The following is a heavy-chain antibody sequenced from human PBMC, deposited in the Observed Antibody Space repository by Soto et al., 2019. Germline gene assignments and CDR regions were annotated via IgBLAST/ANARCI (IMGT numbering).Heavy chain of an antibody. CDR1: GFTVSSNY. D-gene: IGHD5-18*01. CDR3: ARHVYSYAGGYFGY. J-gene: IGHJ4*02. CDR2: IYSGGSA. Sequence: EVQLVESGGGLVQPGGSLRLSCAASGFTVSSNYMSWVRQAPGKGLEWVSVIYSGGSAYYADSVKGRFTISRDNSKNTWYLQMNSLRGEDTAVYYCARHVYSYAGGYFGYWCQGTLVTVSS. V-gene: IGHV3-66*04.